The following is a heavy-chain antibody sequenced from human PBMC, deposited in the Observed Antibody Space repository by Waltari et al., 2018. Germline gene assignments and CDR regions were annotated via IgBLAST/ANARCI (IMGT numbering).Heavy chain of an antibody. D-gene: IGHD1-26*01. J-gene: IGHJ4*02. Sequence: QAQLVQSGAEVRKPGASAKVSCKTSGYSFTRYYMYWVRKAPGQGLEWMGQINPSGDGASYAQKFQGRFSMTKDTSTSTLYMELTSLRSEDTAVYYCARDSGTYGPDYWGQGSLVTVSS. CDR1: GYSFTRYY. V-gene: IGHV1-46*01. CDR2: INPSGDGA. CDR3: ARDSGTYGPDY.